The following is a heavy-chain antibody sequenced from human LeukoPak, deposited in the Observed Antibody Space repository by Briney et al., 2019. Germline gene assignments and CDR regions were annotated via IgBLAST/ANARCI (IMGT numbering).Heavy chain of an antibody. V-gene: IGHV3-21*06. CDR1: GFSFSRYG. CDR3: ASEGVVGAAAHFDY. CDR2: IDVGSYA. J-gene: IGHJ4*02. Sequence: GESLRLSCAVSGFSFSRYGMNWVRQAPGKGLEWVSSIDVGSYAYYADSVKGRFTISRDNAKNSLYLQMNSLRVEDTAVYYCASEGVVGAAAHFDYWGQGALVTVSS. D-gene: IGHD1-26*01.